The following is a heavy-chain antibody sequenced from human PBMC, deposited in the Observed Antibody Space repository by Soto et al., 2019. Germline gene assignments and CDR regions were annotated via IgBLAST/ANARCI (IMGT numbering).Heavy chain of an antibody. J-gene: IGHJ4*02. V-gene: IGHV3-23*01. CDR3: AKGTSFGY. D-gene: IGHD2-2*01. CDR1: GFTFSNYA. CDR2: ISDSGVST. Sequence: EVQLLESGGGLVQPGGSLRLSCAASGFTFSNYAMSWVRQAPGKGLEWVSSISDSGVSTYYADSVKGRFTISRDNSKNTLLLQMNSLRAEDTAVDYCAKGTSFGYWGQGTLVTVSS.